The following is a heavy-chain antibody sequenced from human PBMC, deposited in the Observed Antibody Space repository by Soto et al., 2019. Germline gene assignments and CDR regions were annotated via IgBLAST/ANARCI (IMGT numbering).Heavy chain of an antibody. J-gene: IGHJ6*02. V-gene: IGHV5-10-1*01. CDR2: IDPSDSYT. Sequence: PGESLKISCKGSGYSFTSYWISWVRQMPGKGLEWMGRIDPSDSYTNYSPSFQGHVTISADKSISTAYLQWSSLKASDTAMYYCARHSQPLWYSAAAGYYYGMDVWGQGTTVTVSS. CDR1: GYSFTSYW. D-gene: IGHD6-13*01. CDR3: ARHSQPLWYSAAAGYYYGMDV.